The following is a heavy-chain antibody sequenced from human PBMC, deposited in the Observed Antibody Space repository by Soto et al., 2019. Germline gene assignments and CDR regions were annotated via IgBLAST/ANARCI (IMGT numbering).Heavy chain of an antibody. Sequence: PGGSLRLSCAASGFTFSSYGMHWVRQAPGKGLEWVAVISYDGSNKYYADSVKGRFTISRDNSKNTLYLQMNSLRAEDTAVYYCAKDVRQTDILTGYYPGNYGMDVSGQAT. V-gene: IGHV3-30*18. CDR3: AKDVRQTDILTGYYPGNYGMDV. CDR1: GFTFSSYG. J-gene: IGHJ6*02. CDR2: ISYDGSNK. D-gene: IGHD3-9*01.